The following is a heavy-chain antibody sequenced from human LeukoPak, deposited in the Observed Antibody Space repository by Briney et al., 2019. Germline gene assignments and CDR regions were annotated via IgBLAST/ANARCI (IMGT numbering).Heavy chain of an antibody. CDR3: ARETEQWLVLFDY. CDR1: GFTFDDYG. Sequence: GGSLRLSCSASGFTFDDYGMSWIRQAPGKGLEWVSYISSSGSTIYYADSVKGRFTISRDNAKNSLYLQMNSLRAEDTAVYYCARETEQWLVLFDYWGQGTLVTVSS. CDR2: ISSSGSTI. V-gene: IGHV3-11*04. J-gene: IGHJ4*02. D-gene: IGHD6-19*01.